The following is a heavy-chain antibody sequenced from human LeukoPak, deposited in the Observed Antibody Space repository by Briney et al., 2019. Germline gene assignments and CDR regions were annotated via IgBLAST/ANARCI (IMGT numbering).Heavy chain of an antibody. CDR1: GFSLSNYA. J-gene: IGHJ4*02. Sequence: GGSLRLSCAASGFSLSNYAMTWVRQAPGKGLEWVSGISGSGGSTYYADSVKGRFTISRDNSKNTLYLQMNSLRAEDTAVYYCARGYRSGWWGYYCGYWGQGTLVTVSS. CDR3: ARGYRSGWWGYYCGY. CDR2: ISGSGGST. V-gene: IGHV3-23*01. D-gene: IGHD6-19*01.